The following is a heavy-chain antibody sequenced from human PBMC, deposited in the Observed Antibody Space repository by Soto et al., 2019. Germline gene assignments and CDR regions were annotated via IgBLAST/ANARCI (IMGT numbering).Heavy chain of an antibody. V-gene: IGHV1-69*12. CDR3: VTVVAITGYPDY. D-gene: IGHD5-12*01. J-gene: IGHJ4*02. CDR1: GGTFSSYA. CDR2: IVPIVDTA. Sequence: QVQLVQSGAEVRQPASSVKVSCKTSGGTFSSYAISWVRQAPGQGLEWMGGIVPIVDTATYAQKFQGRVTITADESTSTAYMELSRLRSDDTAVYYCVTVVAITGYPDYWGQGTLVTVSS.